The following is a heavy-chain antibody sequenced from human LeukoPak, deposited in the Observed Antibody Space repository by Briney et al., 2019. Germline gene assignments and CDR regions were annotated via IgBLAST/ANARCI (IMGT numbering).Heavy chain of an antibody. CDR3: AKDYGSGSGDYMDV. CDR1: GFTFTSYG. V-gene: IGHV3-30*02. D-gene: IGHD3-10*01. CDR2: IRYDGSNK. Sequence: GGSLRLSCAASGFTFTSYGMHWVRQAPGKGLEWVAFIRYDGSNKYYADSVKGRFTISRDNSKNTLYLQMNSLRAEDTAVCSCAKDYGSGSGDYMDVWGKGTTVTVSS. J-gene: IGHJ6*03.